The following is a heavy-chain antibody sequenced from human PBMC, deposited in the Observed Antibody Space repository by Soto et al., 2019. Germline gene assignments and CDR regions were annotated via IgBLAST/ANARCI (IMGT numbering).Heavy chain of an antibody. V-gene: IGHV4-59*02. CDR3: ARVFPSYCGGDCAYFDS. CDR2: IFYSGST. J-gene: IGHJ4*02. Sequence: QVQLQESGPGLVRPSETLSLTCTVSGGSVNSYYWSWIRQTPGKGPECIGYIFYSGSTNSHLSLKSQASMSVDMSKNQFALRLSSLTAADTAVYYCARVFPSYCGGDCAYFDSWGQGILVTVSS. D-gene: IGHD2-21*02. CDR1: GGSVNSYY.